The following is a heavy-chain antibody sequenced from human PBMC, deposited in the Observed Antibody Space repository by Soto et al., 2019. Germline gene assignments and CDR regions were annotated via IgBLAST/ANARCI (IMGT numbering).Heavy chain of an antibody. D-gene: IGHD4-17*01. CDR3: AKDGSYGDYADWYFDL. CDR2: ISGSGGST. Sequence: VQLLESGGGLVQPGGSLRLSCAASGFTFSSYAMSWVRQAPGKGLEWVSAISGSGGSTYYADSVKGRFTISRDNSKNTLHLQMNSLRAEDTAVYYCAKDGSYGDYADWYFDLWGRGTLVTVSS. CDR1: GFTFSSYA. V-gene: IGHV3-23*01. J-gene: IGHJ2*01.